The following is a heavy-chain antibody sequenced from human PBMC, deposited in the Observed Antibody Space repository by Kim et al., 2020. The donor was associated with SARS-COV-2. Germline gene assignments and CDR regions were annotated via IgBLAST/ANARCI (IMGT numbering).Heavy chain of an antibody. J-gene: IGHJ4*02. V-gene: IGHV1-18*01. CDR2: ISAYNGNT. D-gene: IGHD3-3*01. CDR1: GYTFTSYG. CDR3: AREEETYYDFWSGSLY. Sequence: ASVKVSCKASGYTFTSYGISWVRQAPGQGLEWMGWISAYNGNTNYAQKLQGRVTMTTDTSTSTAYMELRSLRSDDTAVYYCAREEETYYDFWSGSLYWGQGTLVTVSS.